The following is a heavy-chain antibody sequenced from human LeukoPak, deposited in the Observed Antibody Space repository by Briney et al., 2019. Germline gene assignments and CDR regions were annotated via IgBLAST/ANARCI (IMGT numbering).Heavy chain of an antibody. CDR1: GFTVSSNY. CDR2: IYSGGST. Sequence: GGSLRLSCAASGFTVSSNYMSWVRQAPGKGLEWVSVIYSGGSTYYADSVKGRFTISRDNSNNTVYLQMNSLRPEDTAVYYCAKREAVTVTAEWDYLDYWGQGTLVTVSS. D-gene: IGHD6-19*01. V-gene: IGHV3-53*05. J-gene: IGHJ4*02. CDR3: AKREAVTVTAEWDYLDY.